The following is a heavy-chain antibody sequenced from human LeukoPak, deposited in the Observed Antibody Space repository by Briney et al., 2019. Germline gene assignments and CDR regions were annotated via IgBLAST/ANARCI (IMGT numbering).Heavy chain of an antibody. Sequence: SQTLSLTCAIFGDSISSNSSWNWIRQSPSRGLEWLGRTYYRSKWYNDYVVSVKSRININPDTSKNQFSLQLNSVTPENTAVYYCARGGQGDGYSADEAFDIWGQGTMVTVS. CDR3: ARGGQGDGYSADEAFDI. V-gene: IGHV6-1*01. CDR2: TYYRSKWYN. CDR1: GDSISSNSS. J-gene: IGHJ3*02. D-gene: IGHD5-18*01.